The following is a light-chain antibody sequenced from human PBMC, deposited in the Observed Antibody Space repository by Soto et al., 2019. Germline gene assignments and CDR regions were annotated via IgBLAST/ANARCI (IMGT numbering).Light chain of an antibody. J-gene: IGKJ1*01. Sequence: VGVRVTITCRASQSISTWLAWYQQKPGKAPKLLIFDASGVPDRFSGSGSGTDFTLKISRVEAEDVGVYYCMQALQTQTFAQGTKVDIK. CDR3: MQALQTQT. CDR2: DAS. CDR1: QSISTW. V-gene: IGKV1-5*01.